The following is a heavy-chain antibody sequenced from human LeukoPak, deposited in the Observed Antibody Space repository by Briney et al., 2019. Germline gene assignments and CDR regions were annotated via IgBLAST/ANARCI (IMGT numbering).Heavy chain of an antibody. CDR2: IYYSGST. CDR1: GGSISSSSYY. D-gene: IGHD2-2*01. V-gene: IGHV4-39*01. J-gene: IGHJ4*02. CDR3: ARLGGVVVVVPAADY. Sequence: KTSETLSLTCTVSGGSISSSSYYWGWIRQPPGKGLEWIGSIYYSGSTYYNPSLKSRVTISVDTSKNQFSLKLSSVTAADTAVYYCARLGGVVVVVPAADYWGQGTLVTVSS.